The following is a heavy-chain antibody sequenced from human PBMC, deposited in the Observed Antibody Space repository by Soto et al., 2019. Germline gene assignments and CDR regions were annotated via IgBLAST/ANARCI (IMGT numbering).Heavy chain of an antibody. J-gene: IGHJ3*02. V-gene: IGHV4-31*03. CDR1: GGSISSGGYY. D-gene: IGHD5-12*01. Sequence: PSETLSLTCTVSGGSISSGGYYWSWIRQHPGKGLEWIGYIFYSGSTYYNPSLKSRVTISVDRSKSQFSLNLTSVTAADTAVYYCATSRYSGYDYALDIWGQGTMVTGS. CDR3: ATSRYSGYDYALDI. CDR2: IFYSGST.